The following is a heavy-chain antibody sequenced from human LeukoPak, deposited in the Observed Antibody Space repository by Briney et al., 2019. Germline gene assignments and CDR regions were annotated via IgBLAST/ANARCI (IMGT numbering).Heavy chain of an antibody. Sequence: ASVKVSCKASGYTFTSYDINWVRQATGQGLEWMGWMNPNSGNTGYAQKFQGRATMTRNTSISTAYMELSSLRSEDTAVYYCARGRISSRTFDPWGQGTLVTVSS. CDR1: GYTFTSYD. CDR2: MNPNSGNT. V-gene: IGHV1-8*01. CDR3: ARGRISSRTFDP. D-gene: IGHD6-13*01. J-gene: IGHJ5*02.